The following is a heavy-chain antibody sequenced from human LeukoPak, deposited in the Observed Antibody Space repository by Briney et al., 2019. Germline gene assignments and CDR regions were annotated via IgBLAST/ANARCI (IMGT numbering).Heavy chain of an antibody. D-gene: IGHD3-10*01. Sequence: GGSLRLSCAASGFTFSSYGMHWARQAPGKGLEWVAVISYDGSNKYYADSVKGRFTISRDNSKNTLYLQMNGLRAEDTAVYYCAIGNEYYFDYWGQGTLVTVSS. J-gene: IGHJ4*02. CDR1: GFTFSSYG. V-gene: IGHV3-30*03. CDR2: ISYDGSNK. CDR3: AIGNEYYFDY.